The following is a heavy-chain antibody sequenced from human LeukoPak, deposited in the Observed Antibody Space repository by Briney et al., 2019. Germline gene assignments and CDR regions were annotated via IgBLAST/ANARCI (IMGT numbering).Heavy chain of an antibody. V-gene: IGHV3-74*01. J-gene: IGHJ4*02. CDR2: INTDGSYT. D-gene: IGHD4-23*01. CDR1: GXTFTSYS. Sequence: GGSLRLSCAASGXTFTSYSVHWVRQAPGKGLVWVSQINTDGSYTRYAGSVKGRFTVSRDNAKNTLYLQMNGLRVEDTAVYFCARDTYGGFDSWGQGTLVTVSS. CDR3: ARDTYGGFDS.